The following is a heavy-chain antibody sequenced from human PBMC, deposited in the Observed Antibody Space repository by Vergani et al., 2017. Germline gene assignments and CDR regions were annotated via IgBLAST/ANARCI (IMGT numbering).Heavy chain of an antibody. CDR1: GFTFSSYA. CDR2: SSGSGGST. Sequence: EVQLLESGGGLVQPGGSLRLSCAASGFTFSSYAMSWVRQAPGKGLEWVSASSGSGGSTHYADAVKGRFTLSRDNSKNTLYLQMNSLGAEDTAVYYCAKAGRDVAGTWDYWGQGALVTVSS. D-gene: IGHD6-19*01. V-gene: IGHV3-23*01. CDR3: AKAGRDVAGTWDY. J-gene: IGHJ4*02.